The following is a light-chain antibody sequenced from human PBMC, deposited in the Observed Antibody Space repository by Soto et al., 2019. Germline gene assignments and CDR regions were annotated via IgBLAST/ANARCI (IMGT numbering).Light chain of an antibody. Sequence: DIQMTQSPSSLSASVGDRVTISCRASQTITTYLNWYQQKPGKAPKLLIYGASILQSGVPSRFTGSGSGTDFTLTISSLEPDDFSTCHCAQTHSTPWTFGQGTEVEIK. J-gene: IGKJ1*01. CDR1: QTITTY. V-gene: IGKV1-39*01. CDR2: GAS. CDR3: AQTHSTPWT.